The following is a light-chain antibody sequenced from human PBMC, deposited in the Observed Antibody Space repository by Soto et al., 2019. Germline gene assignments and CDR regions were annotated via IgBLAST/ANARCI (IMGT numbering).Light chain of an antibody. J-gene: IGKJ5*01. Sequence: EIVFTQSPGTLSLSPGERATLSCRASQSVRSYLAWYQQIPGQAPRLLISDASNRATGIPARFSGSGSGTDFTLTISSLEPEDFATDYCQHRSEWPVSVGQVTRLEIK. CDR2: DAS. CDR1: QSVRSY. CDR3: QHRSEWPVS. V-gene: IGKV3-11*01.